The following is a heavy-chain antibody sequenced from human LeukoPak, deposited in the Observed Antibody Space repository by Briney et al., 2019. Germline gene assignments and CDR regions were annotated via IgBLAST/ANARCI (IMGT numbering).Heavy chain of an antibody. V-gene: IGHV4-38-2*02. CDR1: GYSISSTYY. D-gene: IGHD3-22*01. CDR2: IYHSGST. J-gene: IGHJ6*02. Sequence: SETLSLTCTVSGYSISSTYYWGWIRQPPGKGLEWIGEIYHSGSTNYNPSLKSRVTISVDKSKNQFSLKLSSVTAADTAVYYCASLSTYYYDSSAEGYYGMDVWGQGTTVTVSS. CDR3: ASLSTYYYDSSAEGYYGMDV.